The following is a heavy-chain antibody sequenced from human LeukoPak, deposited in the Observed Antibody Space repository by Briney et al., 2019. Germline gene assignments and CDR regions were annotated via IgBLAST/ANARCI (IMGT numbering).Heavy chain of an antibody. CDR1: GFTFSSYS. J-gene: IGHJ4*02. Sequence: GGSLRLSCAASGFTFSSYSMNWVRQAPGKGLEWVGFIRSKAYGGTTEYAASVKGRFTISRDDSKSIAYLQMNSLKTEDTAVYYCTRVRLYSGSYFDYWGQGTLVTVSS. CDR2: IRSKAYGGTT. CDR3: TRVRLYSGSYFDY. V-gene: IGHV3-49*04. D-gene: IGHD1-26*01.